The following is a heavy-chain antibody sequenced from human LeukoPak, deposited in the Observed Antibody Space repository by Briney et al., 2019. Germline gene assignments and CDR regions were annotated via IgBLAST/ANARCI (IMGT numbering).Heavy chain of an antibody. CDR1: GFTLSNYG. J-gene: IGHJ3*02. D-gene: IGHD6-19*01. V-gene: IGHV3-30*12. CDR2: ISYDGSNK. CDR3: ARIAVAGTIESDAFDI. Sequence: GGSLRLSCAASGFTLSNYGMHWVRQAPGKGLEWVAVISYDGSNKYYADSVKGRFTISRDNSKNTLYLQMNSPRAEDTAVYYCARIAVAGTIESDAFDIWGQGTMVTVSS.